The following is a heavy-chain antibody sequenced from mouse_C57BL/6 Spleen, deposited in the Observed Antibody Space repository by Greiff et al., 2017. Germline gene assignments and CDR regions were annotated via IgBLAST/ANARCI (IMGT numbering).Heavy chain of an antibody. CDR2: INYDGSST. J-gene: IGHJ4*01. CDR3: ARVWVTTVVANPHYYAMDY. CDR1: GFTFSDYY. V-gene: IGHV5-16*01. Sequence: EVMLVESEGGLVPPGSSMKLSCTASGFTFSDYYMAWVRQVPEKGLEWVANINYDGSSTYYLDSLKSRFIISRDNAKNILYLQMSSLKSEDTATYYCARVWVTTVVANPHYYAMDYWGQGTSVTVSS. D-gene: IGHD1-1*01.